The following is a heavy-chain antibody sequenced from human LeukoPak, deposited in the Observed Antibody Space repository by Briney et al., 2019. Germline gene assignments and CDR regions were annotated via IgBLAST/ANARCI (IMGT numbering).Heavy chain of an antibody. CDR1: GFTFSSYG. D-gene: IGHD6-25*01. Sequence: QAGGSLRLSCAASGFTFSSYGMSWVRQAPGKGLEWVSAISGSGGSTYYADSVKGRFTISRDNSKNTLYLQMNSLRAEDTAVYYCAKEPYSSVNYFDYWGQGTLVTVSS. V-gene: IGHV3-23*01. CDR3: AKEPYSSVNYFDY. CDR2: ISGSGGST. J-gene: IGHJ4*02.